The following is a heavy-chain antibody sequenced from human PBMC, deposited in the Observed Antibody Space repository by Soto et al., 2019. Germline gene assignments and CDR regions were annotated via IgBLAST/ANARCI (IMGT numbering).Heavy chain of an antibody. J-gene: IGHJ1*01. CDR3: ARGGDSSSWYEDPEYFQH. Sequence: QVQLVESGGGLVKPGGSLRLSCAASGFTFSDYYMSWIRQAPGKGLEWVSYISSSGSTIYYADSVKGRFTISRDNAKNSLYLQMNSVRAEDPAVYYCARGGDSSSWYEDPEYFQHWGQGTLVTVSS. V-gene: IGHV3-11*01. CDR2: ISSSGSTI. D-gene: IGHD6-13*01. CDR1: GFTFSDYY.